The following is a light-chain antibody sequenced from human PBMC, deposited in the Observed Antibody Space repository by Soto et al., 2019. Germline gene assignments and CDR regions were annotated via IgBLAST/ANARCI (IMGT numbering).Light chain of an antibody. CDR1: SSDVGGYNY. J-gene: IGLJ1*01. CDR3: SSYTSISTLYV. CDR2: DVS. V-gene: IGLV2-14*01. Sequence: QSALTQPASVSGSPGQSITISCTGTSSDVGGYNYVSWYQQHPGKAPKFMIYDVSNRPSGVSNRFSGSKSGNTASLTISGLQAEDEADYYCSSYTSISTLYVFGTGTKLTVL.